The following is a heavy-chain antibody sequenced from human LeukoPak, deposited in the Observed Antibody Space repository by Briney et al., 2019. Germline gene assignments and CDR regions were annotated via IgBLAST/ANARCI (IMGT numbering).Heavy chain of an antibody. CDR3: TRATGAGLIDY. Sequence: SETLSLTCTVSGGSISSSYWSWTRQPAGKGLEYIGRVYFSGSTNYNPSLKSRVTMSVDTSKNQFSLRLTSVTAADTAVYYCTRATGAGLIDYWGQGTLVTVSS. CDR1: GGSISSSY. CDR2: VYFSGST. J-gene: IGHJ4*02. D-gene: IGHD1-1*01. V-gene: IGHV4-4*07.